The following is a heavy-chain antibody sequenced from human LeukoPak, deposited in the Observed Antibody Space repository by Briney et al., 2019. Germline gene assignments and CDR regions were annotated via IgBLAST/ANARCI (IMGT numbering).Heavy chain of an antibody. V-gene: IGHV3-48*03. CDR2: ISSSGSTI. D-gene: IGHD2-21*02. CDR1: GFTFSSYE. CDR3: ARASFRATAIFPYYFDY. Sequence: PGGSLRLSCAASGFTFSSYEMNWVRQAPGKGLEWVSYISSSGSTIYYADSVKGRFTISRDNAKNSLYLQMNSLRAEDTAVYYCARASFRATAIFPYYFDYWGQGTLVTVSS. J-gene: IGHJ4*02.